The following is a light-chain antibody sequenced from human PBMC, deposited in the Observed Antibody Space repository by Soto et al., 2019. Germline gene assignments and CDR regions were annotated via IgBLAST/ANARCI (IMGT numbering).Light chain of an antibody. CDR2: GAS. CDR3: QQYNNWWT. V-gene: IGKV3-15*01. J-gene: IGKJ1*01. Sequence: EIVMTQSPATLSVSPGERATLYCRASQSVDTNLAWYQQIPGQAPRLLMYGASNRATGIPARFSGSGSGTDFTLTIRSLQSEDFAVYYCQQYNNWWTFGQGTRVEVK. CDR1: QSVDTN.